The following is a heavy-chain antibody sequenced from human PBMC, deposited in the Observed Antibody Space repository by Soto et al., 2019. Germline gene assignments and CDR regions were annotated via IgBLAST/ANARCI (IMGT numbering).Heavy chain of an antibody. V-gene: IGHV1-69*01. J-gene: IGHJ6*02. Sequence: QGQLMQYGAEIKKPGSSVKVSCKTSGDNFKTNVFTSVRQSHGQGLEWMGGTIPALGKTHYIEKFQGRFTITVDDATRTVYMEVRDLTSEDTAIYYCARGPCRPSAMDVWGQGTTVTVSS. CDR2: TIPALGKT. CDR1: GDNFKTNV. CDR3: ARGPCRPSAMDV.